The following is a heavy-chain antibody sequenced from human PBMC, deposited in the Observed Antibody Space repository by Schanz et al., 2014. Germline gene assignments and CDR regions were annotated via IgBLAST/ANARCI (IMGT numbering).Heavy chain of an antibody. CDR3: ARGGPAYYFDD. CDR1: GFPFSDYF. CDR2: ISDSGDTA. J-gene: IGHJ4*02. V-gene: IGHV3-11*04. Sequence: QVQLVDSGGGLVKPGGSLRLSCTASGFPFSDYFMAWIRQPPGRGLEWVSLISDSGDTAYYADSVKGRFTISRDNFKNTVYIQMNSLRAEDTAVYYCARGGPAYYFDDWGQGTLVTVSS.